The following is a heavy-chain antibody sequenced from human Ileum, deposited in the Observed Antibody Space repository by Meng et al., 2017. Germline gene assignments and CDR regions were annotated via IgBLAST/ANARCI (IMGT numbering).Heavy chain of an antibody. Sequence: QVRLQGSGPRLVQPSGTVSLTCAVSGTWWSWVRPPPGKGLEWIGEIFQSGRTNYNPSLKSRVTISIDKSKSQISLQLSAVTAADTAVYSCATSNDRDVYYLGYWGQGTLVTVSS. CDR2: IFQSGRT. V-gene: IGHV4-4*02. D-gene: IGHD3-22*01. CDR3: ATSNDRDVYYLGY. J-gene: IGHJ4*02. CDR1: GTW.